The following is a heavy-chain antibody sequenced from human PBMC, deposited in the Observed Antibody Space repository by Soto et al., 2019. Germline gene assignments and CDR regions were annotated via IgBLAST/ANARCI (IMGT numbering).Heavy chain of an antibody. CDR1: GFTFSSYG. CDR3: ARDTHPNGDAFDI. Sequence: HVQLVESGGGVVQPGRSLRLSCAASGFTFSSYGMHWVRQAPGKGLEWVAVIWYDGSNKYYADSVKGRFTISRDNSKNTLYLQMNSLRAEDTAVYYCARDTHPNGDAFDIWGQGTMVTVSS. CDR2: IWYDGSNK. V-gene: IGHV3-33*01. D-gene: IGHD1-1*01. J-gene: IGHJ3*02.